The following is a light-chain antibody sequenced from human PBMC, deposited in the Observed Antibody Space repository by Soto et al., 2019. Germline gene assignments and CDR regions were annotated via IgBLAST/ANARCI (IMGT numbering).Light chain of an antibody. Sequence: EIVLTQSPATPSLSPGERATLSCRASQSVSSYLAWYQQKPGQAPRLLIYDASNRATGIPARFSGSGSGTDFTLTISSLEPEDFAVYYCQQRSNWPPKTFGQGTKVEIK. CDR2: DAS. J-gene: IGKJ1*01. CDR1: QSVSSY. V-gene: IGKV3-11*01. CDR3: QQRSNWPPKT.